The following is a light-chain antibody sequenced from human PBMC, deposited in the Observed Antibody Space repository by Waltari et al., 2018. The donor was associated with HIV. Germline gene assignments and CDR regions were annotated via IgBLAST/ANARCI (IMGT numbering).Light chain of an antibody. V-gene: IGLV7-46*01. CDR2: DAI. CDR3: LMLSGDTWV. CDR1: TGAVTSDQW. Sequence: QAVVTQEPSVTVSPGGTVSLTCASSTGAVTSDQWPYWVQQKPGQAPTTLIYDAINRLSWTPARFSGSLVGGKVVLTLSGAQPEDEADYYCLMLSGDTWVFGGGTKLTVL. J-gene: IGLJ2*01.